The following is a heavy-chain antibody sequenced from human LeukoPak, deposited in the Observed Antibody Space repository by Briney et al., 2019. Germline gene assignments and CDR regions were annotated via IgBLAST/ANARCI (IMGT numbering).Heavy chain of an antibody. J-gene: IGHJ4*02. V-gene: IGHV4-59*01. CDR3: ARGGGYASPIGY. D-gene: IGHD5-12*01. Sequence: PSETLSLTCTLSGGSISTYYWSWIRQPPGKGLEWIGYIYHSGSINYNPSLKSRVTISVDTSKNQFSLKLSSVTAADTGVYYCARGGGYASPIGYWGQGALVTVSS. CDR2: IYHSGSI. CDR1: GGSISTYY.